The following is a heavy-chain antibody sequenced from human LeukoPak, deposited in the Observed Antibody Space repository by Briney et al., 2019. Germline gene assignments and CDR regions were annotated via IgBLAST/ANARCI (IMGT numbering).Heavy chain of an antibody. Sequence: GGSLRLSCAASGFAFSSYAMSWVRQAPGKGLEWVSAISGSGGSTYYADSVKGRFTISSDNSKNTLYLQMNSLRAEDTAVYYCAKALAAAGTLYGMDVWGQGTTVTVSS. D-gene: IGHD6-13*01. CDR2: ISGSGGST. V-gene: IGHV3-23*01. CDR3: AKALAAAGTLYGMDV. CDR1: GFAFSSYA. J-gene: IGHJ6*02.